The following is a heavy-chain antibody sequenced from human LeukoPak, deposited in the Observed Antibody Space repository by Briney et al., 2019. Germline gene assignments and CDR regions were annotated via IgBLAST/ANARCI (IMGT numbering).Heavy chain of an antibody. CDR3: AKRPVSGGEPYYFDY. CDR1: GFTFSSYA. Sequence: GGSLRLSCAASGFTFSSYAMSWVRQAPGKGLEWVSAISVSGGSTFYADSVKGRFTISRDTSKNTLYLQMNSLRAEDTAVYYCAKRPVSGGEPYYFDYWGQGTLVTVSS. V-gene: IGHV3-23*01. D-gene: IGHD1-14*01. CDR2: ISVSGGST. J-gene: IGHJ4*02.